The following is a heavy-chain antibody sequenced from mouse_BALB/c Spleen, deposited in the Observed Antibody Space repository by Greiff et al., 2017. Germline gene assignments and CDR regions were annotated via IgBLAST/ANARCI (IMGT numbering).Heavy chain of an antibody. J-gene: IGHJ3*01. D-gene: IGHD2-3*01. CDR2: IYPSDSYT. CDR3: IFGYSAWFAY. V-gene: IGHV1-69*02. CDR1: GYTFTSYW. Sequence: QVQLQQSGAELVRPGASVKLSCKASGYTFTSYWINWVKQRPGQGLEWIGNIYPSDSYTNYNQKFKDKATLTVDKSSSTAYMQLSSPTSEDSAVYYCIFGYSAWFAYWGQGTLVTVSA.